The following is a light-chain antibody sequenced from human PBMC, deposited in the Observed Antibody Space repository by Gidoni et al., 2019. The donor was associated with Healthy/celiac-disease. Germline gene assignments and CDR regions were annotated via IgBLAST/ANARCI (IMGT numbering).Light chain of an antibody. CDR2: KAS. CDR3: QQYNSYSRT. CDR1: QSISSW. Sequence: DIQMTQSPSTLSASVGDRVTITCRASQSISSWLAWYQQKPGKAPKLMIYKASSVESGVPSRFSGSGSGTEFTLTISSLQPDDFATYYCQQYNSYSRTFGQGTKVEIK. J-gene: IGKJ1*01. V-gene: IGKV1-5*03.